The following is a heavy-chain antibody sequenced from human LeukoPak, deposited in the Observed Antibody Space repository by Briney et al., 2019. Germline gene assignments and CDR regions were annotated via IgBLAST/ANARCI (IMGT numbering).Heavy chain of an antibody. J-gene: IGHJ6*03. V-gene: IGHV3-53*01. CDR1: GFIISSKY. CDR2: IYIDGRT. CDR3: ARDQQLGPGETYYYYMDV. Sequence: PGGSLRLSCAASGFIISSKYMSWVRQAPGKGLEWVSVIYIDGRTYYTDSVKGRFTISRDNSKNTLYLQMNSLRAEDTAVYYCARDQQLGPGETYYYYMDVWGKGTTVTVSS. D-gene: IGHD6-6*01.